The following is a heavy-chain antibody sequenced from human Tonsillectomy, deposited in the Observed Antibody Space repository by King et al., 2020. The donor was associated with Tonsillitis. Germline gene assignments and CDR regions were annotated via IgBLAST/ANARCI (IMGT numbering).Heavy chain of an antibody. CDR1: GFTFSSYW. J-gene: IGHJ4*02. CDR3: ARVDLRAMFDY. CDR2: IKQDGSEK. V-gene: IGHV3-7*01. Sequence: VQLVESGGGLVQPGGSLRLPCAASGFTFSSYWMSWVRQAPGKGLEWVANIKQDGSEKYYVDSVKGRFTISRDNAKNSLYLQMNSLRAEDTAVYYCARVDLRAMFDYWGQGTLVTVSS. D-gene: IGHD5-12*01.